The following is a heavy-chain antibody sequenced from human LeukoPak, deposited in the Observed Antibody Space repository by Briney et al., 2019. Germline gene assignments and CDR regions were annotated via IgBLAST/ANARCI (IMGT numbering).Heavy chain of an antibody. J-gene: IGHJ4*02. CDR2: INSGGRT. CDR1: GFIFSGYT. D-gene: IGHD3/OR15-3a*01. V-gene: IGHV3-23*01. Sequence: GGSLRLSCTPTGFIFSGYTMNSVRQAPGKGLEWVSGINSGGRTYYADSVKGRFTISRDDAKNTLWLQMVSLIAEDMTVYYWAKDEKPDCTWSIDHWGQGTLVTVSS. CDR3: AKDEKPDCTWSIDH.